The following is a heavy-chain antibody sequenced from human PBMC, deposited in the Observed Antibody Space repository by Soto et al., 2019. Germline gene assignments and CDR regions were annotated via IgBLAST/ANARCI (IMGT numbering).Heavy chain of an antibody. Sequence: GGSLRLSCATSGFTFSTYGLHWVRQALGKGLEWVAFISHDGINKYYGDSVKGRFTVSRDNSKNTLYLQMNSLRAEDTAVYYCARELIVGPAEYFQHWGQGTLVTVSS. V-gene: IGHV3-30*03. CDR1: GFTFSTYG. D-gene: IGHD1-26*01. CDR3: ARELIVGPAEYFQH. CDR2: ISHDGINK. J-gene: IGHJ1*01.